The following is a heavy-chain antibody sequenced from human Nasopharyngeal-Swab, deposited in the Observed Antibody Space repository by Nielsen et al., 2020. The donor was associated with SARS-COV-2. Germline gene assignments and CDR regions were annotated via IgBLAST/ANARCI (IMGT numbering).Heavy chain of an antibody. J-gene: IGHJ6*02. Sequence: ASVKVSCKVSGYTLTELSMHWVRQAPGKGLEWMGGFDPEDDETIYAQKFQGRVTMTEDTSTDTAYMELSSLRSEDTAVYYCATGVAVAGTPDYYYYFYGIDVWGQGTTVTVSS. CDR3: ATGVAVAGTPDYYYYFYGIDV. V-gene: IGHV1-24*01. CDR2: FDPEDDET. CDR1: GYTLTELS. D-gene: IGHD6-19*01.